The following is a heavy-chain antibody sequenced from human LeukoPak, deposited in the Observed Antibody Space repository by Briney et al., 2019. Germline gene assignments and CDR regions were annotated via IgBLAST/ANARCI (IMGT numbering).Heavy chain of an antibody. CDR3: ARDRYGHPGGIDY. J-gene: IGHJ4*02. CDR2: ISSSSSYI. V-gene: IGHV3-21*01. Sequence: GGSLRLSCAASGFTFSGYSMNWVRQAPGKGLEWVSSISSSSSYIYYADSVKGRFTISRDNSKNTLYLQMNSLRAEDTAVYYCARDRYGHPGGIDYWGQGTLVTVSS. D-gene: IGHD1-1*01. CDR1: GFTFSGYS.